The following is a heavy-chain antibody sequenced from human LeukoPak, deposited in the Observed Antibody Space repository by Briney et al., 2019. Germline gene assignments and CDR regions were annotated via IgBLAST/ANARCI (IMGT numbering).Heavy chain of an antibody. J-gene: IGHJ4*02. Sequence: PGGSLRLSCAASGFTFSSYGMTWVRQAPGKGLEWVSYISSSSSTIYYADSVKGRFTISRDNAKNSLYLQMNSLRAEDTAVYYCVRDPRYSGSYVDYWGQGTLVTVSS. D-gene: IGHD1-26*01. CDR1: GFTFSSYG. CDR3: VRDPRYSGSYVDY. CDR2: ISSSSSTI. V-gene: IGHV3-48*04.